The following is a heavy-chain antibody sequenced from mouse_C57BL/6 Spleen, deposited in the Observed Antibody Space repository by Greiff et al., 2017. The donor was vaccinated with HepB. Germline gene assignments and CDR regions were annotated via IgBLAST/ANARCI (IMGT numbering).Heavy chain of an antibody. J-gene: IGHJ2*01. D-gene: IGHD1-1*01. Sequence: VQVVESGPELVKPGASVKLSCKASGYTFTSYDINWVKQRPGQGLEWIGWIYPRDGSTKYNEKFKGKATLTVDTSSSTAYMELHSLTSEDSAVYFCARGYYGSSYYFDYWGQGTTLTVSS. CDR2: IYPRDGST. V-gene: IGHV1-85*01. CDR1: GYTFTSYD. CDR3: ARGYYGSSYYFDY.